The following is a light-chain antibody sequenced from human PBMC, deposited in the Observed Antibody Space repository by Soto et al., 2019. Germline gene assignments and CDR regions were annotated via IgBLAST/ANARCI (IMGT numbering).Light chain of an antibody. J-gene: IGKJ4*01. CDR3: QQKNSPLGPT. Sequence: DIQMTQSPSSLSASVGDRVTITCRASQSISIYLNWYQQKPGKAPKLLIYAASSLQSGVPSRFIGSVSYTFFTLPISCLQPKFLTNSTCQQKNSPLGPTFGGGTKVEIK. CDR1: QSISIY. V-gene: IGKV1-39*01. CDR2: AAS.